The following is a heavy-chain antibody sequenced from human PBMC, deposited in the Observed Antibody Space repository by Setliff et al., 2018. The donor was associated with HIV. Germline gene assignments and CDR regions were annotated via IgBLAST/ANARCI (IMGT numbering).Heavy chain of an antibody. Sequence: SETLSLTCAVYGGSFSGYYWSWIRQPPGKGLEWIGEINHSGRINCNPSLKSRVTVSVDTSKNQFSLKLSSVTAADTAVYYCASRVYYYDSNNFLREEGFDPWGQGTLVTVSS. CDR3: ASRVYYYDSNNFLREEGFDP. D-gene: IGHD3-22*01. V-gene: IGHV4-34*01. CDR2: INHSGRI. CDR1: GGSFSGYY. J-gene: IGHJ5*02.